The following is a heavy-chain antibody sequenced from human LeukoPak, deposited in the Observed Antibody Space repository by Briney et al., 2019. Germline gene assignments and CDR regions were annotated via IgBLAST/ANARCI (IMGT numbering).Heavy chain of an antibody. Sequence: ASVKVSCKAPGGTFSSYAISWVRQAPGQGLEWMGGIIPIFGTANYAQKFQGRVTITADESTSTAYMDLSSLRSEDTAVYYCAREGYCSSTSCYGAHYYYYGMDVWGQGTTVTVSS. CDR1: GGTFSSYA. CDR2: IIPIFGTA. CDR3: AREGYCSSTSCYGAHYYYYGMDV. J-gene: IGHJ6*02. D-gene: IGHD2-2*01. V-gene: IGHV1-69*13.